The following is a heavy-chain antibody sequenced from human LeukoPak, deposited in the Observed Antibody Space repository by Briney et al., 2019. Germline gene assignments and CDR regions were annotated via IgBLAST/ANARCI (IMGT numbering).Heavy chain of an antibody. CDR3: VSFYETY. CDR2: INSDGSWT. Sequence: GGSLRLSCAASGFTFSSYWMHWVRQAPGKGLVWVSRINSDGSWTSYADSVKGRFTISKDNAKNTVYLQMNSLRAEDTAVYYCVSFYETYWGRGTLVTVSS. J-gene: IGHJ4*02. CDR1: GFTFSSYW. D-gene: IGHD2/OR15-2a*01. V-gene: IGHV3-74*01.